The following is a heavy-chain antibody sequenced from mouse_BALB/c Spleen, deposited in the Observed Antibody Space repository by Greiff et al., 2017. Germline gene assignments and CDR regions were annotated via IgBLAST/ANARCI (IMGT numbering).Heavy chain of an antibody. CDR3: AREYYGSSYWYFDV. Sequence: VQLQQSGPGLVAPSQSLSITCTVSGFSLTGYGVNWVRQPPGKGLEWLGMIWGDGSTDYNSALKSRLSISKDNSKSQVFLKMNSLQTDDTARYYCAREYYGSSYWYFDVWGAGTTVTVSS. D-gene: IGHD1-1*01. J-gene: IGHJ1*01. CDR2: IWGDGST. V-gene: IGHV2-6-7*01. CDR1: GFSLTGYG.